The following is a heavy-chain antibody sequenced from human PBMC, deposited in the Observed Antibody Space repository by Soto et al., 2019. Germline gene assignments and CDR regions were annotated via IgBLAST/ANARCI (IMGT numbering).Heavy chain of an antibody. V-gene: IGHV1-18*01. Sequence: GASVKVSCKASGYTFTSYGISWVRQAPGQGLEWMGWISAYNGNTNYAQKLQGRVTMTTDTSTSTAYMELRSLRSDDTAVYYCAGEKTYGSGSYYMSYYYYGMDVWGQGTTVTVSS. CDR1: GYTFTSYG. D-gene: IGHD3-10*01. J-gene: IGHJ6*02. CDR2: ISAYNGNT. CDR3: AGEKTYGSGSYYMSYYYYGMDV.